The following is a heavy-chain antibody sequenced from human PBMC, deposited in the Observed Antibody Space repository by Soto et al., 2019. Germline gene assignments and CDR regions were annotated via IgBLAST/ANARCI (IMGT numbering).Heavy chain of an antibody. V-gene: IGHV3-9*01. D-gene: IGHD6-13*01. Sequence: GGSLRLSCAASGFTFDDYAMHWVRQAPGKGLEWVSGISWNSGSIGYADSVKGRFTISRDNAKNSLYLQMNSLRAEDTALYYCAKGGSSSCYDAFDIWGQGTMVTVSS. CDR2: ISWNSGSI. J-gene: IGHJ3*02. CDR3: AKGGSSSCYDAFDI. CDR1: GFTFDDYA.